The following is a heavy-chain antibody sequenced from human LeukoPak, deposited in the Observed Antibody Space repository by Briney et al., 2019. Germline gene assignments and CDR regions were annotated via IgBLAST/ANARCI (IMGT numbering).Heavy chain of an antibody. D-gene: IGHD6-13*01. CDR1: GYTFTDYY. CDR3: ASFSEAATGPARDY. CDR2: INPNTGGT. V-gene: IGHV1-2*02. Sequence: ASVKVSCKASGYTFTDYYMHWVRQAPGQGHEWMGWINPNTGGTNYAQKFQGRVTMTRDTSISTAYMELSRVTSDDTAVYFCASFSEAATGPARDYWGQGTLVTVSS. J-gene: IGHJ4*02.